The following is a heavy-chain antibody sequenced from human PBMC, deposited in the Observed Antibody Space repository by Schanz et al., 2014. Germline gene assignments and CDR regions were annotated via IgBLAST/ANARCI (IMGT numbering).Heavy chain of an antibody. D-gene: IGHD6-13*01. Sequence: QVQLVESGGGVVQPGRSLRLSCAAYGFTLSSYAMHWVRQAPGKGLEWVAVISYDGSNKYYADSVKGRFTISRDNSKNTLYLQMNALRAEDTAGYYCAREEGWGIAAAGPKHYYYCRDVWGQGTTVTVSS. CDR2: ISYDGSNK. V-gene: IGHV3-30-3*01. CDR1: GFTLSSYA. J-gene: IGHJ6*02. CDR3: AREEGWGIAAAGPKHYYYCRDV.